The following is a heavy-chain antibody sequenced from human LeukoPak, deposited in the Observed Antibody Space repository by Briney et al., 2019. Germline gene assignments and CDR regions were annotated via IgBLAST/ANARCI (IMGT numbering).Heavy chain of an antibody. J-gene: IGHJ4*02. V-gene: IGHV3-23*01. D-gene: IGHD3-22*01. CDR1: GFTFSTHA. CDR3: VKGRDYNDASAYYIGDY. CDR2: ITGSGTGT. Sequence: QPGGSLRLSCAASGFTFSTHAMIGVRQAPGKGPEWVSCITGSGTGTYYTDSVKGRFTISRENSNDTLYLQMNSLRAEDTAVYYCVKGRDYNDASAYYIGDYWGQGTLVTVSS.